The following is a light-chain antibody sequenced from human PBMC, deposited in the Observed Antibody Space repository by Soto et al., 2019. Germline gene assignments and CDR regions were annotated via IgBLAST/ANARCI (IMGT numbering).Light chain of an antibody. CDR3: QQYNSYPIT. J-gene: IGKJ4*01. V-gene: IGKV1-5*01. CDR2: DAS. Sequence: DIQMTQSPSTLSASVGDRVTITCRASQSISSWLAWYQQKPGKAPKLLIYDASSFESGVPSRFSGSGSGTEFTLTISSLQPDDFATYYCQQYNSYPITFGGGTKVEIK. CDR1: QSISSW.